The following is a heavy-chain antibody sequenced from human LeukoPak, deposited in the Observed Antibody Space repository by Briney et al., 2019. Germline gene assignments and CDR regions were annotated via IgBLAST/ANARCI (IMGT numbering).Heavy chain of an antibody. CDR1: GFTFSSYA. CDR3: AKLRLPAIVVVPAASNWFDP. D-gene: IGHD2-2*01. Sequence: PGGSLRLSCAASGFTFSSYAMSWVRQAPGKGLEWVSAISGSDGSTYYADSVKGRFTISRDNSKNTLYLQMNSLRAEDTAVYYCAKLRLPAIVVVPAASNWFDPWGQGTLVTVSS. V-gene: IGHV3-23*01. CDR2: ISGSDGST. J-gene: IGHJ5*02.